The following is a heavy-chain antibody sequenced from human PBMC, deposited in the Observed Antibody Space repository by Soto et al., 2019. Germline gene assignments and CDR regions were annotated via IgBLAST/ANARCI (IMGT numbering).Heavy chain of an antibody. CDR2: ISYDGSLQ. CDR1: GFAFSSYG. CDR3: VSDRGYGHASVPYS. V-gene: IGHV3-30*03. J-gene: IGHJ4*02. Sequence: QAQLVESGGGVVQPGRSLRLSCAASGFAFSSYGMHWVRQAPGTGLEWVAVISYDGSLQYYADSVEGRFTISRDNSKNIVLLQMSSMRAEDTAVYYCVSDRGYGHASVPYSWGQGTLVSVSS. D-gene: IGHD5-18*01.